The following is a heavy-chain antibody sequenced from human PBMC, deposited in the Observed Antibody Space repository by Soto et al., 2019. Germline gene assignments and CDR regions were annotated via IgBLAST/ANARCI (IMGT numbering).Heavy chain of an antibody. CDR1: GFTVSSNY. D-gene: IGHD4-17*01. J-gene: IGHJ6*02. CDR3: ARAPDYGDYYYYYGMDV. CDR2: IYSGGST. V-gene: IGHV3-53*01. Sequence: GVLRLSCAASGFTVSSNYMSWVRQAPGKGLEWVSVIYSGGSTYYADSVKGRFTISRDNSKNTLYFQMNSLRAEDTAVYYCARAPDYGDYYYYYGMDVWGQGTTVTVSS.